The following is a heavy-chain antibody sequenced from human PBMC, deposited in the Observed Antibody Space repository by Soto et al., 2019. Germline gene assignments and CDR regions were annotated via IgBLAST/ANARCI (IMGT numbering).Heavy chain of an antibody. Sequence: QVQLVQSGAEVKKPGASVKVSCKASGYTFTSYAMHWVRQAPGQRLEWMGWINAGNGNTKYSQKFQGRVTITRDTSASTAYMELSSLRSEDTAVYYCARVPPPWAAGFMDVWGQGTTVTVSS. V-gene: IGHV1-3*01. CDR2: INAGNGNT. CDR1: GYTFTSYA. D-gene: IGHD6-13*01. CDR3: ARVPPPWAAGFMDV. J-gene: IGHJ6*02.